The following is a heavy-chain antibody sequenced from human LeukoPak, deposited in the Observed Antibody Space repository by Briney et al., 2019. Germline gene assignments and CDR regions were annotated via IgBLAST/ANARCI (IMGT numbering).Heavy chain of an antibody. CDR3: AKGPAKYSGYDYFEY. D-gene: IGHD5-12*01. CDR1: GFSFSSFA. J-gene: IGHJ4*02. V-gene: IGHV3-23*01. CDR2: ISGLGDST. Sequence: GGSLRLSCAASGFSFSSFAMSWVRQAPGKGLEWVSVISGLGDSTNYAESVKGRFTITRENSKNTVYLLMNSLRGEDTAVYYCAKGPAKYSGYDYFEYWGQGTLVTVSS.